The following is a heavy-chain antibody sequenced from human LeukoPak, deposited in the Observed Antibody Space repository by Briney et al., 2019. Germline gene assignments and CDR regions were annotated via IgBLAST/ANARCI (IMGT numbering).Heavy chain of an antibody. Sequence: GGSLRLSCAASGFTFSSYAMRWVRQAPGKGLEWVSSISGSGGNTYYADSVKGRFTISRDGSKNTLYLQMNSLRAEDTAVYYCAKRYYDSSGYLRYFDYWGQGTLVTVSS. J-gene: IGHJ4*02. D-gene: IGHD3-22*01. CDR1: GFTFSSYA. CDR2: ISGSGGNT. CDR3: AKRYYDSSGYLRYFDY. V-gene: IGHV3-23*01.